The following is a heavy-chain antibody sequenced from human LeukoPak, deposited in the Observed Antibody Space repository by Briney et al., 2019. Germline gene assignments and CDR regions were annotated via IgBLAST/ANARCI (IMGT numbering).Heavy chain of an antibody. J-gene: IGHJ6*02. V-gene: IGHV4-59*01. CDR1: GGSISYYY. CDR2: IYYSGTN. D-gene: IGHD4-17*01. CDR3: AREDPQTTVPEGMDV. Sequence: PSETLSLTCTVSGGSISYYYWSWIRQSPGKGLEWIGYIYYSGTNNYNHSLKGRVTISVDTSKNQFSLQLRSVTAADTAVYYCAREDPQTTVPEGMDVWGQGTTVTVSS.